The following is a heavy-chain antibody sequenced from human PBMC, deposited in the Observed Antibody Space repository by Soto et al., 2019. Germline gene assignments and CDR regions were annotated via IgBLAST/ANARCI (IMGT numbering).Heavy chain of an antibody. CDR2: ISDRGHN. V-gene: IGHV4-59*08. J-gene: IGHJ5*02. CDR3: ARGRHWFGP. CDR1: GISIRRSD. Sequence: TETLARTVSVSGISIRRSDCNWFRQSPGKGLEGIRQISDRGHNNYNPPLASRVAISTDTSKNQVSLTLTAVNAADTAVYFCARGRHWFGPWGKGTLVTVS.